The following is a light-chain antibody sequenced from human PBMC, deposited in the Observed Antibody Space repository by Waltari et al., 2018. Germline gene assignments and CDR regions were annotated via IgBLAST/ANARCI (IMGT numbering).Light chain of an antibody. Sequence: QSALTQPPSVSGSPGQSIMISCTGTSNDVGAYNYFSWYQQHPGKAPKIMIHSVTNRPSGVPNRFSGSKSGNTASLTISGLQAEDEADYYCSSYATTSALLFGTGTKVTVL. CDR3: SSYATTSALL. CDR2: SVT. CDR1: SNDVGAYNY. V-gene: IGLV2-14*03. J-gene: IGLJ1*01.